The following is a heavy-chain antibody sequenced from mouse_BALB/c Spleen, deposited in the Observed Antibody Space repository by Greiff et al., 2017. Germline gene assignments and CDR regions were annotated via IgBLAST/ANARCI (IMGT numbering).Heavy chain of an antibody. J-gene: IGHJ2*01. D-gene: IGHD2-4*01. CDR1: GFTFSSFG. V-gene: IGHV5-17*02. CDR3: ARSSYDYDFDY. Sequence: EVQVVESGGGLVQPGGSRKLSCAASGFTFSSFGMHWVRQAPEKGLEWVAYISSGSSTIYYADTVKGRFTISRDNPKNTLFLQMTSLRSEDTAMYYCARSSYDYDFDYWGQGTTLTVSS. CDR2: ISSGSSTI.